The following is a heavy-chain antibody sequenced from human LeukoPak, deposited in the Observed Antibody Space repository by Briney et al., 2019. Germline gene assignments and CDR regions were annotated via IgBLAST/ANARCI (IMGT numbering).Heavy chain of an antibody. CDR3: ARGRGTAVAGYFDL. Sequence: SEALSLTCAVYGESFGGNYWSWIRQPPGKGLEWIGEINHSGSTNYNPSLKSRVTISVDTSKNQFSLKLSSVTAADTAVYYCARGRGTAVAGYFDLWGRGTLVTVSS. J-gene: IGHJ2*01. CDR2: INHSGST. V-gene: IGHV4-34*01. CDR1: GESFGGNY. D-gene: IGHD6-19*01.